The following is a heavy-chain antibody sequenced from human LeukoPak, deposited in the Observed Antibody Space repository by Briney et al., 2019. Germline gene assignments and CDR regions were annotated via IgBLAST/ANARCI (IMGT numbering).Heavy chain of an antibody. V-gene: IGHV4-59*08. CDR2: IYYSGST. CDR1: GGSISSYY. Sequence: PSETLSLTCTVSGGSISSYYWSWIRQPPGKGLEWIGYIYYSGSTNYNPSLKSRVTISVDTSKNQFSLKLSSVTAADTAVYYCASFTVTKAFDIWGQGTMVTVSS. D-gene: IGHD4-17*01. J-gene: IGHJ3*02. CDR3: ASFTVTKAFDI.